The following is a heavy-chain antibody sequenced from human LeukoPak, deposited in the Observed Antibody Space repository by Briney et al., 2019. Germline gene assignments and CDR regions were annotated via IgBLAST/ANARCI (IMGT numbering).Heavy chain of an antibody. CDR2: IYSSGST. D-gene: IGHD5-18*01. V-gene: IGHV4-39*02. J-gene: IGHJ4*02. CDR3: AREREYSYAGALDY. Sequence: SETLSLTCTVSGGSISSSYYYWGWIRQPPGKGLEWLGSIYSSGSTYYNPSLKSRVTISVDTSKNQFSLKLTSVTAADTAVYYCAREREYSYAGALDYWGQGTLVTVSS. CDR1: GGSISSSYYY.